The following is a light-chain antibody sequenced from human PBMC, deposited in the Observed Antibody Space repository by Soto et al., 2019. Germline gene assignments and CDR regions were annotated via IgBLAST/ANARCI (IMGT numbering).Light chain of an antibody. CDR2: DAS. V-gene: IGKV1-13*02. CDR3: QQFNSSPRT. J-gene: IGKJ4*01. Sequence: AIPLTQSPSSLSASVGDRVTITCRASQGISSALAWYQQKPGKAPNLLIYDASSLESGVPSRFSGSGSGTDFTLTISNLQPEDFATYYCQQFNSSPRTFGGGTKVEIK. CDR1: QGISSA.